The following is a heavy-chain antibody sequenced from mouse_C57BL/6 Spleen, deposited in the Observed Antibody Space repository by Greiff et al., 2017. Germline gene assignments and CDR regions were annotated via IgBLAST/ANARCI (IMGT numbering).Heavy chain of an antibody. CDR3: ASYGSSWGDYFDY. Sequence: QVQLKESGPGLVQPSQSLSITCTVSGFSLTSYGVHWVRQSPGKGLEWLGVIWSGGSTDYNAAFISRLSISKDNSKSQVFFKMNSLQADGTAIYYCASYGSSWGDYFDYWGQGTTLTVSS. J-gene: IGHJ2*01. CDR1: GFSLTSYG. CDR2: IWSGGST. V-gene: IGHV2-2*01. D-gene: IGHD1-1*01.